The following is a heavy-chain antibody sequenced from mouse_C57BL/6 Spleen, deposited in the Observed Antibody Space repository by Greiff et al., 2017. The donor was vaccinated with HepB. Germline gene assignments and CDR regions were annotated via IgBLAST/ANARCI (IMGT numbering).Heavy chain of an antibody. V-gene: IGHV1-26*01. J-gene: IGHJ2*01. CDR2: INPNNGGT. CDR1: GYTFTDYY. D-gene: IGHD1-1*01. Sequence: VKPGASVKISCKASGYTFTDYYMNWVKQSHGKSLEWIGDINPNNGGTSYNQKFKGKATLTVDKSSSTAYMELRSLTSEDSAVYYCARLNYGSSLDYWGQGTTLTVSS. CDR3: ARLNYGSSLDY.